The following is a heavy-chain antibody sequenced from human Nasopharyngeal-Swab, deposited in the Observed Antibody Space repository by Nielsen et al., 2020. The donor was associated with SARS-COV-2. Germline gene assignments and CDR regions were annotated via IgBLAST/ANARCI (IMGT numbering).Heavy chain of an antibody. V-gene: IGHV3-23*01. CDR3: AKDVRGSGSLGCMDV. CDR1: GFTFSSYA. Sequence: GESLKISCEASGFTFSSYALSWVRQAPGKGLEWVSAISGSGGSTYYADSVKGRFTISRDNSKNTLYLQMNSLRAEDTAVYYCAKDVRGSGSLGCMDVWGQGTTVTVSS. CDR2: ISGSGGST. D-gene: IGHD3-10*01. J-gene: IGHJ6*02.